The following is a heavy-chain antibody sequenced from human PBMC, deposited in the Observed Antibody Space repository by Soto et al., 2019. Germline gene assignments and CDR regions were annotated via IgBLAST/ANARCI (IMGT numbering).Heavy chain of an antibody. V-gene: IGHV3-21*01. Sequence: PGGSLRLSCAASGFTFSSYSMNWVRQAPGKGLEWVSSISSSSSYIYYADSVEGRFTISRDNAKNSLYLQMNSLRAEDTAVYYCAREANFGPFDYWGQGTLVTVSS. CDR3: AREANFGPFDY. CDR2: ISSSSSYI. D-gene: IGHD3-3*01. CDR1: GFTFSSYS. J-gene: IGHJ4*02.